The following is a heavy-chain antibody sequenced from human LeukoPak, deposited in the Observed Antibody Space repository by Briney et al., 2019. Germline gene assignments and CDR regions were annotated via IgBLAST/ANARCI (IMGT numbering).Heavy chain of an antibody. V-gene: IGHV3-53*01. CDR2: IYSGGST. J-gene: IGHJ4*02. CDR1: GFTVSSNY. Sequence: PGGSLRLSRAASGFTVSSNYMSWVRQAPGKGLEWVSVIYSGGSTYYADSVKGRFTISRDNSKNTLYLQMNSLRAEDTAVYYCARGTDGYPADYWGQGTLVTVSS. CDR3: ARGTDGYPADY. D-gene: IGHD6-25*01.